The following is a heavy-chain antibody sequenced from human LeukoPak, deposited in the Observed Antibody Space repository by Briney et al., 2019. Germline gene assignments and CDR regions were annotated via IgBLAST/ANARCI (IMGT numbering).Heavy chain of an antibody. CDR2: IQYDGSNK. CDR3: ANKVAHHLDS. D-gene: IGHD1-14*01. J-gene: IGHJ4*02. CDR1: GFTFSSYG. V-gene: IGHV3-30*02. Sequence: PGGSLRLSCAASGFTFSSYGMHRVRRAPGKGLEWVAFIQYDGSNKYYADSVKGRFTISRDNSRNTLYLQMNSLRGEDTAVYYCANKVAHHLDSWGQGTLVTVSS.